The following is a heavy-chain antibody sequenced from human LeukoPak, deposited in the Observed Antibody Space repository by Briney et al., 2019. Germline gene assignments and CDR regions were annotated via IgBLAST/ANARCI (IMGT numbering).Heavy chain of an antibody. D-gene: IGHD2-2*01. Sequence: SGTLSLTCTVSGGSISSYYWSWIRQPPGKGLEWIGSIHYSGSTTYNPSLKSPVTISVDTSKNQFSLKLSSVTAADTAVYYCARRLGSSSTGFDYWGQGTLVTVSS. CDR1: GGSISSYY. J-gene: IGHJ4*02. V-gene: IGHV4-59*08. CDR3: ARRLGSSSTGFDY. CDR2: IHYSGST.